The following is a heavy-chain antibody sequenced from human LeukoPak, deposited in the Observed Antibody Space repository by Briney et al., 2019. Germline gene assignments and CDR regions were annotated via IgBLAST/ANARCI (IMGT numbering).Heavy chain of an antibody. J-gene: IGHJ4*02. CDR1: GFTFSSYA. V-gene: IGHV3-23*01. CDR3: AKDSLGSLYYGVYSDY. Sequence: GGSLRLSCAASGFTFSSYAMSWVPQAPGKGLEWVSAIGGSGGSTYYADSVKGRFTISRDNSKNTLYLQMNSLRAEDTAVYYCAKDSLGSLYYGVYSDYWGQGTLVTVSS. D-gene: IGHD4-17*01. CDR2: IGGSGGST.